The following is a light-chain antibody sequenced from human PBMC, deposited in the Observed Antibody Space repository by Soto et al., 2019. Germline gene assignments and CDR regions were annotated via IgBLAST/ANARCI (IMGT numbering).Light chain of an antibody. V-gene: IGKV1-5*03. CDR1: ENVNSW. Sequence: DIQMTQSTSTLSASVGDRVTISCRASENVNSWVAWHQQKPGKAPKLLIYKAATLESEVPSRFSGSGFGTEFTLTLSSLQTDDFATYYCQQYNGHPLTFGGGTKVEIK. CDR3: QQYNGHPLT. CDR2: KAA. J-gene: IGKJ4*01.